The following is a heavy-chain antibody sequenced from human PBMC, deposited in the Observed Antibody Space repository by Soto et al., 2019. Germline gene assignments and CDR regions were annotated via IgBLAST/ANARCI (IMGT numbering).Heavy chain of an antibody. CDR3: ARDHSGIAAAGNWFSP. CDR1: GYTFTSYG. V-gene: IGHV1-18*01. CDR2: ISAYNGNT. D-gene: IGHD6-13*01. Sequence: QVQLVQSGAEVKKPGASVKVSCKASGYTFTSYGISWVRQAPGQGLEWMGWISAYNGNTNYAQKLQGRVTMTTDTSTSTAYMELRSLRSDITAVYYCARDHSGIAAAGNWFSPWGQGNLVTVSS. J-gene: IGHJ5*02.